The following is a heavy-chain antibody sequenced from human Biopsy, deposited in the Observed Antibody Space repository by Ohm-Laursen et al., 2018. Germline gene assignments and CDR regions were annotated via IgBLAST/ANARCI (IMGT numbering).Heavy chain of an antibody. J-gene: IGHJ5*02. Sequence: TLSLTWAVFGKTFSDYQWSWIRQPPGKGLEWIGQINQAGTTNYNPSLKNLITISGDTSKNQFSLKLNSVTAADTAVYYCARGDYFDSNGYFWFDPWGQGTLVTVSS. D-gene: IGHD3-22*01. V-gene: IGHV4-34*09. CDR1: GKTFSDYQ. CDR2: INQAGTT. CDR3: ARGDYFDSNGYFWFDP.